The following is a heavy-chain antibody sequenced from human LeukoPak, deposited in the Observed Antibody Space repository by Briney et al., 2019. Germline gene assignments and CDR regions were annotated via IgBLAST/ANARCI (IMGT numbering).Heavy chain of an antibody. CDR2: ISSSGSTI. CDR1: GYTFSSYE. Sequence: GGSLRLSCAASGYTFSSYEMNWVRQAPGKGLEWVSYISSSGSTIYYADSVKGRFTISRDNAKNSLYLQMNSLRAEDTAVYYCARDLHRWELPDYWGQGTLVTVSS. J-gene: IGHJ4*02. D-gene: IGHD1-26*01. CDR3: ARDLHRWELPDY. V-gene: IGHV3-48*03.